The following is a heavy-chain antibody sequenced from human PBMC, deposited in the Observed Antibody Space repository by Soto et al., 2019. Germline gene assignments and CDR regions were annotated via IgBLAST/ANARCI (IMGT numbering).Heavy chain of an antibody. CDR3: ARGKGNYQTFDS. J-gene: IGHJ4*02. Sequence: PSETLSLTCAVTGYSISSGYYWGWIRQPPGKGLEWIGSIYYSGSTTYNPSLRSRVTMSVDTSKNQFSLRLSSVTAADTAVYYCARGKGNYQTFDSWGQGTQVTVSS. D-gene: IGHD4-4*01. CDR1: GYSISSGYY. V-gene: IGHV4-38-2*01. CDR2: IYYSGST.